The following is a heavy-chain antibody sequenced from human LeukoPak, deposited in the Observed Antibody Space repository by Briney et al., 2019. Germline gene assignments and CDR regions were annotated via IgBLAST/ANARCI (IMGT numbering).Heavy chain of an antibody. D-gene: IGHD6-6*01. CDR3: ARKVGYSSSSWVFVYYYYMDV. Sequence: PSETLSLTCTVSGGSISNSYWSWIRQPPGKGLEWIAYIYYSGNTKYNPSLESRVTISVDTSKNQFSLKLSSVTAADTAVYYCARKVGYSSSSWVFVYYYYMDVWGKGTTVTVSS. V-gene: IGHV4-59*12. CDR1: GGSISNSY. J-gene: IGHJ6*03. CDR2: IYYSGNT.